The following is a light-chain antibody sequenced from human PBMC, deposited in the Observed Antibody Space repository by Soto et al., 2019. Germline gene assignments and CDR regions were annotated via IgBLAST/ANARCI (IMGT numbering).Light chain of an antibody. CDR1: QSVSSSY. Sequence: EIVLTQSPGTLSLSPGERATLSCRASQSVSSSYLAWYQQKPGQAPRLLIYGASSRATCIPDRFSGSGSGTDFSVTISSREPEEFAVYYCEQYGSSRALTFGGATKGEIK. CDR2: GAS. CDR3: EQYGSSRALT. J-gene: IGKJ4*01. V-gene: IGKV3-20*01.